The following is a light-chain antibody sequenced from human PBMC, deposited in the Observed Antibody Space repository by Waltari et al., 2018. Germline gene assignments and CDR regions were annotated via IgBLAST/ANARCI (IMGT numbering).Light chain of an antibody. CDR2: GAS. CDR3: QHYVRLPAT. V-gene: IGKV3-20*01. CDR1: QSVSRA. J-gene: IGKJ1*01. Sequence: VLTQSPGTLSLSPGERATLSCRASQSVSRALAWYQQKPGQAHRLLIYGASIRATGIPDRFSGSVSGTDFSLTSSRLEPADSAMYYCQHYVRLPATFGQGTKGEIK.